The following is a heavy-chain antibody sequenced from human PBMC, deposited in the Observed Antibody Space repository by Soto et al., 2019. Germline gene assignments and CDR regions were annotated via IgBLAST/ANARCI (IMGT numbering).Heavy chain of an antibody. J-gene: IGHJ3*01. CDR1: GGSFRREA. D-gene: IGHD2-21*01. CDR3: AGGHECGGNSDAFDL. CDR2: ILPFFGTA. V-gene: IGHV1-69*12. Sequence: QVQLVQSGAEVKKPGSSVKVSCKASGGSFRREAINWVRQAPGQGPEWMGGILPFFGTADYAQKFQGRVTXXADGSTTTVYMQLSSLRCEDTAVYYCAGGHECGGNSDAFDLWGQGTMVIVSS.